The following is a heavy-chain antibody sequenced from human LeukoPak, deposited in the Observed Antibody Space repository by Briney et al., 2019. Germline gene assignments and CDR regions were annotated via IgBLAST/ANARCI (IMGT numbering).Heavy chain of an antibody. CDR1: GGSFSGYY. Sequence: PSETLSLTCAVYGGSFSGYYWSWIRQPPGKGLEWIGKINHSGGTNYNPSLKSRVTISVDTSKNQFSLKLSSVTAADTAVYYCARGRIAAAGVYYYYGMDVWGQGTTVTVSS. D-gene: IGHD6-13*01. CDR2: INHSGGT. CDR3: ARGRIAAAGVYYYYGMDV. J-gene: IGHJ6*02. V-gene: IGHV4-34*01.